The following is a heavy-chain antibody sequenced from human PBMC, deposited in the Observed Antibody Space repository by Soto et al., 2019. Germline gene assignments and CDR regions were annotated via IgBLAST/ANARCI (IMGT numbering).Heavy chain of an antibody. CDR2: IYPEDSDT. V-gene: IGHV5-51*01. J-gene: IGHJ4*02. CDR3: SRHGPDIVHDF. D-gene: IGHD2-15*01. CDR1: GYTFTSFW. Sequence: GESLQISCTASGYTFTSFWIGWVRQTPGKGLEWMAFIYPEDSDTNYSPSFQGHVTISADESTSTAYLQWTSLKASDTAIYYCSRHGPDIVHDFWGQGTLVTVSS.